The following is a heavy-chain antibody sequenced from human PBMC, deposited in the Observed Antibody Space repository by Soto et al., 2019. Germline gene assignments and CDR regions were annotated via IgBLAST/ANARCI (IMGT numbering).Heavy chain of an antibody. CDR2: ISSSGSTI. Sequence: EVQLVESGGGLVQPGGSLRLSCAASGFTFSSYEMNWVRQAPGKGLEWVSYISSSGSTIYYADSVKGRFTISRDNAKNPLYLQMNSLRAEDTAVYYCARDLRLRYDSSGRQGVPWRIFFDYWGQGTLVTVSS. CDR3: ARDLRLRYDSSGRQGVPWRIFFDY. V-gene: IGHV3-48*03. CDR1: GFTFSSYE. J-gene: IGHJ4*02. D-gene: IGHD3-22*01.